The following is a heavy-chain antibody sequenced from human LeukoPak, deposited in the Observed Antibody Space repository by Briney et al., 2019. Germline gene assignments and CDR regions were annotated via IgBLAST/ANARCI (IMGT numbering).Heavy chain of an antibody. D-gene: IGHD3-3*01. CDR3: ARGQTSYDFWSGYYTRGYYYYMDV. Sequence: PSETLSLTCAVYGGSFSGYYWSWIRQPPGKGLEWIGEINHSGSTNYNPSLKSRVTISVDTSKNQFSLKLGSVTAADTAVYYCARGQTSYDFWSGYYTRGYYYYMDVWGKGTTVTVSS. J-gene: IGHJ6*03. CDR2: INHSGST. CDR1: GGSFSGYY. V-gene: IGHV4-34*01.